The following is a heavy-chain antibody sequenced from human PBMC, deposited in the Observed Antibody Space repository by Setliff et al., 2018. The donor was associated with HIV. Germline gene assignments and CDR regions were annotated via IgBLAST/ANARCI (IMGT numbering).Heavy chain of an antibody. CDR2: VYYSEST. J-gene: IGHJ4*02. CDR1: GASSIYF. D-gene: IGHD1-26*01. Sequence: ETLSLTCTVSGASSIYFWGWIRQPPGKGLEWIGSVYYSESTYYNPSLKSRVTISMDTSKNQFSLKLNSVTAADTAVYYCAKDRSGSYRTFDYWGPGILVTVSS. V-gene: IGHV4-39*07. CDR3: AKDRSGSYRTFDY.